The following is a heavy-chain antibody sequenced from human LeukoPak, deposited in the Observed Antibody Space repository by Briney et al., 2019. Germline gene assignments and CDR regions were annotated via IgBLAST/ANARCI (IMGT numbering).Heavy chain of an antibody. V-gene: IGHV3-74*01. CDR1: GFTFSSYW. D-gene: IGHD3-10*01. CDR3: ARDSRYYYDSRNYDNVAFDM. Sequence: GSLRLSCAASGFTFSSYWMHWVRQGPGKGLVWVSRISSDGRTTSYADSVKGRFTISRDNAKNTLYLQMNSLRVEDTAVYYCARDSRYYYDSRNYDNVAFDMWGQGTMVTVSS. CDR2: ISSDGRTT. J-gene: IGHJ3*02.